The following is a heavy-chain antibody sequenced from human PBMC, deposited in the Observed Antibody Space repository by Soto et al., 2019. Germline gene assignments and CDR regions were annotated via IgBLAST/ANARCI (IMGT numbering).Heavy chain of an antibody. CDR3: GRGYGP. CDR1: GFIFSTYS. CDR2: ISGGSGTI. Sequence: EEQLVESGGGLVQPGGSLRLSCAASGFIFSTYSMSWVRQAPGKGLEWVSYISGGSGTIYYADSVKGRFTISRDNAKNSLYLQMNSLRAEDTAVYYCGRGYGPWGQGTLVTVSS. V-gene: IGHV3-48*01. J-gene: IGHJ4*02. D-gene: IGHD5-18*01.